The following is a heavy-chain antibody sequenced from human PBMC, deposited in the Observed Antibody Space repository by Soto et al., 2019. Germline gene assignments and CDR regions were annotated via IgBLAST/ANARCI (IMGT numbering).Heavy chain of an antibody. D-gene: IGHD3-10*01. J-gene: IGHJ4*02. CDR2: VHNSENT. CDR3: ARKPRIGYDYGSGPSAY. V-gene: IGHV4-61*01. CDR1: GVSVRSGSYY. Sequence: SQTLSLTCTVSGVSVRSGSYYCSWIRPSPGKGLAWIGPVHNSENTNYNPPLKSRVTISVDPSKNQFSLNLYSVTAADTAVYYCARKPRIGYDYGSGPSAYGGEGTLVTVSS.